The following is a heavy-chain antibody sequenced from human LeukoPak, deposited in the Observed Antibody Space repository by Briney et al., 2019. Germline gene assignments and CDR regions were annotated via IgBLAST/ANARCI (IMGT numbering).Heavy chain of an antibody. CDR1: GYTFTSYG. V-gene: IGHV1-18*01. CDR2: ISAYNGNT. CDR3: ARGETVVTATPLPTY. J-gene: IGHJ4*02. Sequence: GASVKVSCKASGYTFTSYGISWVRQAPGQGLEWMGWISAYNGNTNYAQKLQGRVTMTTDTSTSTAYMELRSLRSDDTAVYYCARGETVVTATPLPTYWGQGTLVTVSS. D-gene: IGHD2-21*02.